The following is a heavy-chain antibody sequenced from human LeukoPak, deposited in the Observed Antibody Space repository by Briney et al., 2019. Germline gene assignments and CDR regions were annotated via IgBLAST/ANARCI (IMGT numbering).Heavy chain of an antibody. D-gene: IGHD3-3*01. Sequence: PSETLSLTCTVSGGSISSYYWSWIRQPPGKGVEWIGYIHDSGSTNYNPSLKSRVTISVDTSKNQFSLMLYSLTAADTAVYYCARRPIFGGWFAPWGQGTLVTVSS. CDR1: GGSISSYY. CDR2: IHDSGST. J-gene: IGHJ5*02. CDR3: ARRPIFGGWFAP. V-gene: IGHV4-59*08.